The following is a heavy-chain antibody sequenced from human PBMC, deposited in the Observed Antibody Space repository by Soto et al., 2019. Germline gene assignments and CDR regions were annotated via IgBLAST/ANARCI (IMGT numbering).Heavy chain of an antibody. J-gene: IGHJ4*02. V-gene: IGHV5-51*01. Sequence: ESLRVSFKTSGDSFINYWIVWVRQMPGKGLEWMGIIYPGDSDDRYSPSFQGQVTISADKSISTVYLQWSSLKASDTAMYYCARHIVDTSMTASFNYWGQGTQVTVSS. CDR2: IYPGDSDD. D-gene: IGHD5-18*01. CDR3: ARHIVDTSMTASFNY. CDR1: GDSFINYW.